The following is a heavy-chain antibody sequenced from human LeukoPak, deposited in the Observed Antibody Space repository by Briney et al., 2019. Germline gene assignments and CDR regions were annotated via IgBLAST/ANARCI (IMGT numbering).Heavy chain of an antibody. CDR3: AREDSSSLDY. V-gene: IGHV3-21*01. J-gene: IGHJ4*02. CDR1: GFTFSSYS. CDR2: ISSSSSYI. Sequence: GGSLRLSCAAPGFTFSSYSMNWVRQAPGKGLEWVSSISSSSSYIYYADSVKGRFTISRDNAKNSLYLQMNSLRAEDTAVYYCAREDSSSLDYWGQGTLVTVSS. D-gene: IGHD6-6*01.